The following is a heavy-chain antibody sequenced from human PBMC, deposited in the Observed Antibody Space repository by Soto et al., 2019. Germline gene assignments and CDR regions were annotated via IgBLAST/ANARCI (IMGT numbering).Heavy chain of an antibody. CDR1: GFIFSNYP. V-gene: IGHV3-64D*09. CDR3: VKDQWSGTYFSPLAENGMDV. Sequence: EVQLVESGGGLVQPGGSLRLSCSASGFIFSNYPMHWVRQAPGKGLDHVTGITSHGRTTYYADSVKDRFTVSRDNSKNTLDLQMSGLRPEDTAVYYCVKDQWSGTYFSPLAENGMDVWGQGTTVIVSS. D-gene: IGHD3-10*02. J-gene: IGHJ6*02. CDR2: ITSHGRTT.